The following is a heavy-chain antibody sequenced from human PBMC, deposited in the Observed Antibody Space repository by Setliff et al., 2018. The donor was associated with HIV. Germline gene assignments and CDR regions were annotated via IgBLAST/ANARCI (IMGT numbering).Heavy chain of an antibody. CDR1: GDSISSSSYY. CDR3: ARGTPDHEVWYFDL. Sequence: SETLSLTCTVSGDSISSSSYYWDWIRQPPGKGLEWIGSIYYSGSTYYNPSLESRVSISVDTSKSQFSLKLSSVTAADTAIYYCARGTPDHEVWYFDLWGRGTLVTVSS. CDR2: IYYSGST. J-gene: IGHJ2*01. V-gene: IGHV4-39*07.